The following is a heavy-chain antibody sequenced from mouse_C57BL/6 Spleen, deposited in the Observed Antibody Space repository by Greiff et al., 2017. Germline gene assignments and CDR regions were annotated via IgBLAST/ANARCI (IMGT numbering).Heavy chain of an antibody. CDR2: IYPGSGST. D-gene: IGHD2-4*01. CDR1: GYTFTSYW. Sequence: VQLQQPGAELVKPGASVKMSCKASGYTFTSYWITWVKQRPGQGLEWIGDIYPGSGSTNYNEKFKSKTTLTVDTSSSTAYMQLSSLTSEDSAVYYCARGIGDYDGGYYFDYWGQGTTLTVSS. J-gene: IGHJ2*01. V-gene: IGHV1-55*01. CDR3: ARGIGDYDGGYYFDY.